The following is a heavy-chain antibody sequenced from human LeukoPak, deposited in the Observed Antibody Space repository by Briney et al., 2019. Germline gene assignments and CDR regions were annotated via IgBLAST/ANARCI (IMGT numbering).Heavy chain of an antibody. Sequence: ASVKVSCKASGYTFTSYGISWVRQATGQGLEWMGWMNPNSGNTGYAQKFQGRVTMTRNTSISTAYMELSSLRSEDTAVYYCARGGDSSGWYGIVDYWGQGTLVTVSS. CDR3: ARGGDSSGWYGIVDY. D-gene: IGHD6-19*01. CDR2: MNPNSGNT. CDR1: GYTFTSYG. J-gene: IGHJ4*02. V-gene: IGHV1-8*02.